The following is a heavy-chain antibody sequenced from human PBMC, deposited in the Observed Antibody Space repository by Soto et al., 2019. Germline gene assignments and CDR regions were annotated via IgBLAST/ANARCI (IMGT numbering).Heavy chain of an antibody. Sequence: EVQLVESGGGLVKPGGSLRLSCAPSGFTFSTYSMNWVRQAPGKGLEWVSSISSSSSYIYYEDSVKGRFTVSRDNAKNSLYLQMNSLRAEDTAVYYCARDPRPNYGSGSYYSYYYYYYMDVWGKGTTVTVSS. D-gene: IGHD3-10*01. V-gene: IGHV3-21*01. CDR1: GFTFSTYS. J-gene: IGHJ6*03. CDR2: ISSSSSYI. CDR3: ARDPRPNYGSGSYYSYYYYYYMDV.